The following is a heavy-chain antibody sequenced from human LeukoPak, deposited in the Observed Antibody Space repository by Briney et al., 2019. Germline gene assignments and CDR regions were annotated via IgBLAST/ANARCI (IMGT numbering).Heavy chain of an antibody. Sequence: SETLSLTCTVSGGSISSYYWSWIRQPPGKGLEWIGYIYYSGSTNYNPSLKSRVTISVDTSKNQFSLKLSSVTAADTAVYYCARAGRVGRPSWYFDLWGRGTLVTVSS. J-gene: IGHJ2*01. D-gene: IGHD1-1*01. V-gene: IGHV4-59*01. CDR3: ARAGRVGRPSWYFDL. CDR2: IYYSGST. CDR1: GGSISSYY.